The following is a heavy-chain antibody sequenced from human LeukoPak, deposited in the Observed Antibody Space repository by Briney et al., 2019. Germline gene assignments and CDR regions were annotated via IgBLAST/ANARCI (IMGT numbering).Heavy chain of an antibody. CDR1: GGTFSSYA. D-gene: IGHD2-21*02. V-gene: IGHV1-69*04. Sequence: ASVKVSCKASGGTFSSYAISWVRQAPGQGLEWMGRIIPILGIANYAQKFQGRVTITADKSTSTAYMELSSLRSKDTAVYYCARAPVVVTAMHAFDIWGQGTMVTVSS. CDR2: IIPILGIA. CDR3: ARAPVVVTAMHAFDI. J-gene: IGHJ3*02.